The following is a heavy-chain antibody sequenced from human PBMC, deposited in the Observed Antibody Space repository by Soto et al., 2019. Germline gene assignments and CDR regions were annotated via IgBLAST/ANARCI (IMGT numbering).Heavy chain of an antibody. D-gene: IGHD7-27*01. V-gene: IGHV1-69*05. CDR2: IIPIFGTA. CDR1: GGTFSSYA. CDR3: ARETGEAGNYYGMDV. J-gene: IGHJ6*02. Sequence: QVQLVQSGAEVKKPGSSVKVSCKASGGTFSSYAISWVRQAPGQGLEWMGGIIPIFGTANYAQKFQGRVTXNXXXSXXTDYMELSSLRSEDTAVYYCARETGEAGNYYGMDVWGQGTTVTVSS.